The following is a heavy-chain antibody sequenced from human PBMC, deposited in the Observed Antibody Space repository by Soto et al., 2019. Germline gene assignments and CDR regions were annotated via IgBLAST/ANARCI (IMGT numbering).Heavy chain of an antibody. V-gene: IGHV3-30*03. CDR3: ARWGGGSMYDNSGKYDS. CDR1: GFIFSGSG. J-gene: IGHJ5*01. Sequence: QVQLVESGGGGVQPGRSLRLTCAASGFIFSGSGMHWVRQAPGKGLEWVALISYDGSRTYYADSVRDRFTISRDNGQNTLYLQMNSLRDEDRAVYFCARWGGGSMYDNSGKYDSWGQATVVIVSS. CDR2: ISYDGSRT. D-gene: IGHD3-22*01.